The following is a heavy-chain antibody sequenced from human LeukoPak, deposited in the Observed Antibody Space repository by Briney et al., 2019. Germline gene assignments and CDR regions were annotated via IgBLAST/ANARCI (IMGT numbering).Heavy chain of an antibody. CDR2: IYSSGIT. J-gene: IGHJ5*02. Sequence: SETLSLTCNVSGGSFGNYYWNWIRQSPGKGLEWIGYIYSSGITNYNPSLKTRVTISVGPSKNQFSLTLNSVNASDTAVYFCARQGYSDFGCWFDPLGQGIPIIVSS. D-gene: IGHD3/OR15-3a*01. CDR1: GGSFGNYY. V-gene: IGHV4-59*08. CDR3: ARQGYSDFGCWFDP.